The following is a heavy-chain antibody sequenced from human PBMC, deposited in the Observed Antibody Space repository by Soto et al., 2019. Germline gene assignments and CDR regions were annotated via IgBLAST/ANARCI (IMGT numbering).Heavy chain of an antibody. D-gene: IGHD2-2*01. CDR1: GGSISSDSYS. J-gene: IGHJ4*02. CDR3: ASLLPAACRRDRRASFFDY. Sequence: SETLSLTCTVSGGSISSDSYSWGWIRQPPGKGLEWIGTIYYSGSTYYNPSLKSRVTMSVDTSKNQFSLKLSSVTAADTAVYYCASLLPAACRRDRRASFFDYWGQGALVTV. CDR2: IYYSGST. V-gene: IGHV4-39*01.